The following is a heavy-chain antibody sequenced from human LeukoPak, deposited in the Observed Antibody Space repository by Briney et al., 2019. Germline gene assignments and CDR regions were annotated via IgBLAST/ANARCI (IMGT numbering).Heavy chain of an antibody. V-gene: IGHV3-21*01. CDR1: GFTFSSYN. J-gene: IGHJ2*01. D-gene: IGHD4-17*01. Sequence: GGSLRLSCAASGFTFSSYNMNWVRQAPGKGLEWVSSISSTSTYIYYADSVKGRLTISRDNAKNSLYLQMNSPRAEDTAMYYCARDRKGRTFGDPYWFFDLWGRGTLVTVSS. CDR3: ARDRKGRTFGDPYWFFDL. CDR2: ISSTSTYI.